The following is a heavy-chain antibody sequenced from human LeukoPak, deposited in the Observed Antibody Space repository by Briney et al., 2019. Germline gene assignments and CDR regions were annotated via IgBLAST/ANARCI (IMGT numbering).Heavy chain of an antibody. CDR3: ARGPPDCSSTSCYAFDAFDI. CDR2: IYHSGST. D-gene: IGHD2-2*01. V-gene: IGHV4-38-2*02. Sequence: PSETLSLTCTVSGYSISSGYYWGWIRQPPGKGLEWIGSIYHSGSTYYNPSLKSRVTISVDAPKNQFSLKLSSVTAADTAVYYCARGPPDCSSTSCYAFDAFDIWGQGTMVTVSS. CDR1: GYSISSGYY. J-gene: IGHJ3*02.